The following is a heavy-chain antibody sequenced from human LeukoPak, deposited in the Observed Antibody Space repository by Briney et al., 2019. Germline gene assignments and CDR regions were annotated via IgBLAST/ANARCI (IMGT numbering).Heavy chain of an antibody. V-gene: IGHV4-34*01. Sequence: SETLSLTCAVYGGSFSGYYWSWIRQPPGKGLEWIGEINHSGSTNYNPSLKSRVTISVDTSKNQFSLKLSSVTAADTAVYYCARDTLRAAGTDYWGQGTLVTVSS. CDR1: GGSFSGYY. D-gene: IGHD6-13*01. CDR2: INHSGST. J-gene: IGHJ4*02. CDR3: ARDTLRAAGTDY.